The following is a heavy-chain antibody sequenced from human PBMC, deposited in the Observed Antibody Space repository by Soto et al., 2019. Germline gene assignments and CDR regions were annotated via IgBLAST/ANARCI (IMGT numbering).Heavy chain of an antibody. CDR1: GYTFTRHG. D-gene: IGHD3-22*01. CDR2: INPSDGNR. CDR3: ARDRLRGYDSSGFYS. J-gene: IGHJ4*02. Sequence: ASVKVSCKASGYTFTRHGINWVRQAPGQGLEWMGWINPSDGNRNFAQKFEDRVTMTTATSTNTVFLELRSLKSDDTAIYYCARDRLRGYDSSGFYSWGQGTMVTVSS. V-gene: IGHV1-18*04.